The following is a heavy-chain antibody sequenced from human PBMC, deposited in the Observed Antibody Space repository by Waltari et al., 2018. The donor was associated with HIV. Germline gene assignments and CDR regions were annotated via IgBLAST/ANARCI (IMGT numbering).Heavy chain of an antibody. D-gene: IGHD2-8*01. CDR3: ALYGFGPRYYGMDV. V-gene: IGHV3-73*01. J-gene: IGHJ6*02. Sequence: EVQLVESGGGLVQPGGSLKVSCAASGFTFSDSHIHWVRQASGRGRGWVVRITSKGDNDATEYAASVKGRFTISREDSKNTADLQMNSLKTEDTAIYYCALYGFGPRYYGMDVWGQGTTVTVSS. CDR1: GFTFSDSH. CDR2: ITSKGDNDAT.